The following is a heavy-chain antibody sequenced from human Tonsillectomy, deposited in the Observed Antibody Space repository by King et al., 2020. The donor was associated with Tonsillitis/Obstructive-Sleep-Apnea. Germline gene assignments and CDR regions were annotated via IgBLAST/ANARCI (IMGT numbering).Heavy chain of an antibody. J-gene: IGHJ6*02. CDR1: GFTFSSYG. V-gene: IGHV3-30*18. D-gene: IGHD7-27*01. Sequence: VQLVESGGGVVQPGRSLRLSCAASGFTFSSYGMHWVRQAPGKGLEWVAFISHDGSNKYYADSVKGRFTIYRDNSKNTLFLNMNSLRAEDTAVYYCAKARGWGNDDYYGIDVWGQGTTVTVSS. CDR3: AKARGWGNDDYYGIDV. CDR2: ISHDGSNK.